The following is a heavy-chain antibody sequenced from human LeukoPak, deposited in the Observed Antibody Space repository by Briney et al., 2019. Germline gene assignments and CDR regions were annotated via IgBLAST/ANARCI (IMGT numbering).Heavy chain of an antibody. CDR1: GFTFSDHA. D-gene: IGHD1-26*01. Sequence: GGSLRLSCAASGFTFSDHAMHWVRQATGKGLEWVSAVGIAADTFYPGSVKGRFTISRENAENSLYLQMNSLRVEDTAVYYCVRQKKSHGNFDYWGQGTLVTVSS. CDR3: VRQKKSHGNFDY. J-gene: IGHJ4*02. CDR2: VGIAADT. V-gene: IGHV3-13*01.